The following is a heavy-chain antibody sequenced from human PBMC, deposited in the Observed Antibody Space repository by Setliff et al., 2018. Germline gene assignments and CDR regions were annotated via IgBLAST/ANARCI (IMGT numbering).Heavy chain of an antibody. CDR2: INTNTGNP. Sequence: GASVKVSCNASGYTFTTYAISWMRQAPGQGLEWMGWINTNTGNPSYAQGFTGRFVFSLDTSVSTAYLQISSLKAEDTALYYCARASRFGTIKYRGDYYMDVWGKGTTVTVSS. CDR3: ARASRFGTIKYRGDYYMDV. V-gene: IGHV7-4-1*02. D-gene: IGHD3-10*01. J-gene: IGHJ6*03. CDR1: GYTFTTYA.